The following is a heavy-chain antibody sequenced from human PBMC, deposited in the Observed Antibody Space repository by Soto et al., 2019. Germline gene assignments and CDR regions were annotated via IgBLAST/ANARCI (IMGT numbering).Heavy chain of an antibody. Sequence: ASVKVSCKASGYTFTSYGISWVRQAPGQGLEWMGWIGAYNGNTNYAQKLQGRVTMTTDTSTSTAYMELRSLRSDDTAVYYCAREDYDILTGSRYYGMDVWGQGTTVTVSS. D-gene: IGHD3-9*01. J-gene: IGHJ6*02. V-gene: IGHV1-18*01. CDR2: IGAYNGNT. CDR1: GYTFTSYG. CDR3: AREDYDILTGSRYYGMDV.